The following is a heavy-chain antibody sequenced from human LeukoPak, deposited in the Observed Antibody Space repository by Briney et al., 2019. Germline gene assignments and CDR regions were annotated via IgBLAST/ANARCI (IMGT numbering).Heavy chain of an antibody. CDR3: ARGAITMVRAWEFDY. D-gene: IGHD3-10*01. CDR1: GFTFSSYA. Sequence: GGSLRLSCAASGFTFSSYAMSWVRQAPGKGLEWVSVIYSGGTTYYADSVKGRVTISRDNSKNTLYLQMNSLRVEDTAVYYSARGAITMVRAWEFDYWGQGTRVTVSS. J-gene: IGHJ4*02. V-gene: IGHV3-66*01. CDR2: IYSGGTT.